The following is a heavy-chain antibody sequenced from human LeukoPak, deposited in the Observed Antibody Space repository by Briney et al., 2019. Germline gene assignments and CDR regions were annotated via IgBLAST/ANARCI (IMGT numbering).Heavy chain of an antibody. J-gene: IGHJ4*02. CDR3: ATDELTGQLVF. CDR2: IIPIFGAA. V-gene: IGHV1-69*13. CDR1: GGSFTKYT. D-gene: IGHD1-7*01. Sequence: VASVKVSCKASGGSFTKYTLSWVRQAPGQGLEWMGGIIPIFGAANYAQKFRGRLTVTAGESTTTAYMELNSLTSEDTAVYFCATDELTGQLVFWGQGTRVTVSS.